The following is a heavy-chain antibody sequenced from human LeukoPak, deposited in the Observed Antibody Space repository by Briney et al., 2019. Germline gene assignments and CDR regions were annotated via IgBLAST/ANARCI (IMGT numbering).Heavy chain of an antibody. CDR1: GFTFSSFE. J-gene: IGHJ6*04. V-gene: IGHV3-48*03. D-gene: IGHD3-10*02. Sequence: GGSLRLTCAASGFTFSSFEMNWVRQAPGKGLEWVSYISSSGSTIYYADSVKGRFTISRDNAKNSLYLQMNSLRAEDTAVYYCAELGITMIGGVWGKGTTVTISS. CDR2: ISSSGSTI. CDR3: AELGITMIGGV.